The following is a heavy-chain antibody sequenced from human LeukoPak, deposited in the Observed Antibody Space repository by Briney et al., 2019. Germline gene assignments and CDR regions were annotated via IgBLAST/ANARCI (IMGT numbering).Heavy chain of an antibody. Sequence: GASVKVSCKASGYTFTGYYMHWVRQAPGQGLEWMGWINPNSGGTNYAQKFQGRVTMTRDTSISTAYMELSRLRSDDTAVYYCARPLPYDFWSPGAFDIWGQGTMVTVSS. V-gene: IGHV1-2*02. CDR3: ARPLPYDFWSPGAFDI. CDR2: INPNSGGT. D-gene: IGHD3-3*01. CDR1: GYTFTGYY. J-gene: IGHJ3*02.